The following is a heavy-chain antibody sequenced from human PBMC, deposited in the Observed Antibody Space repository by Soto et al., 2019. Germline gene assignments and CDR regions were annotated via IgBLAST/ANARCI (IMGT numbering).Heavy chain of an antibody. CDR3: ARATSSSSWVYYYYYGMDV. CDR1: GYTFTSYG. D-gene: IGHD6-13*01. Sequence: GASVKVSCKASGYTFTSYGISWVRQAPGQGLEWMGWISAYNGNTNYAQKLQGRVTMTTDTSTSTAYMELRSLRSDDTAVYYCARATSSSSWVYYYYYGMDVWGQGTTVTVSS. V-gene: IGHV1-18*01. CDR2: ISAYNGNT. J-gene: IGHJ6*02.